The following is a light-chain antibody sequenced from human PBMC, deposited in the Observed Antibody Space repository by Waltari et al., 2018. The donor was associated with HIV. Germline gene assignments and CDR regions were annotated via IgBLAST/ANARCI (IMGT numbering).Light chain of an antibody. CDR3: QSFDTTEHWV. Sequence: FMLTQPHSVSESPGKTVILSCPRDSGNIANYYLQWFQRRPGSAPATLLYEERRRPSGGPDRFSGSIDRSSNSASLTIAGVMTDDEADYYCQSFDTTEHWVFGGGTKLTVL. V-gene: IGLV6-57*03. CDR2: EER. CDR1: SGNIANYY. J-gene: IGLJ3*02.